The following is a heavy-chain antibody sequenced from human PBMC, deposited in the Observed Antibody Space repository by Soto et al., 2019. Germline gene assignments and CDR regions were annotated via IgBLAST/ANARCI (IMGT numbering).Heavy chain of an antibody. V-gene: IGHV3-48*01. D-gene: IGHD6-6*01. CDR3: ASRIAARGGFDY. J-gene: IGHJ4*02. CDR2: ISSSSSTI. CDR1: GFTFSRYA. Sequence: PGGSLRLSCAASGFTFSRYAMHWVRQAPGKGPEWVSYISSSSSTIYYADSVKGRFTISRDNAKNSLYLQMNSLRAEDTAVYYCASRIAARGGFDYWGQGTLVTVS.